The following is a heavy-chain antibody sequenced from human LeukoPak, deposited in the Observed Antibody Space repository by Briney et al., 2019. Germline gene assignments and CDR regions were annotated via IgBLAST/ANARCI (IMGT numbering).Heavy chain of an antibody. CDR3: ARDVAQYTSSSDFDY. CDR2: INPNSGGT. J-gene: IGHJ4*02. CDR1: GYTFTGYY. D-gene: IGHD6-6*01. Sequence: ASVKVSYKASGYTFTGYYMHWVRQAPGQGLEWMGWINPNSGGTNYAQRFQGRVTMTRDTSIRTAYMEVSRLRYDDTAVYYCARDVAQYTSSSDFDYWGQGTLVTVSS. V-gene: IGHV1-2*02.